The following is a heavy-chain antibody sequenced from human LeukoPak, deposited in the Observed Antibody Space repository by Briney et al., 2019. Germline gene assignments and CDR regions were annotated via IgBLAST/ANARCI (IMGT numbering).Heavy chain of an antibody. Sequence: SETLPLTCTVSGGSISSYYWSWIRQPPGKGLEWIGYIYYSGSTNYNPSLKSRVTISVDTSKNQFSLKLTSVTAADTAVYYCARDGDSGWLDYWGQGTLVTVSS. J-gene: IGHJ4*02. V-gene: IGHV4-59*01. CDR1: GGSISSYY. CDR3: ARDGDSGWLDY. CDR2: IYYSGST. D-gene: IGHD6-19*01.